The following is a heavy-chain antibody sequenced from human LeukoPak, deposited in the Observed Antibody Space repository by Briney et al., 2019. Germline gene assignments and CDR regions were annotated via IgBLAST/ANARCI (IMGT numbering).Heavy chain of an antibody. J-gene: IGHJ3*02. D-gene: IGHD5-24*01. V-gene: IGHV3-48*03. CDR1: GFTFSSYE. CDR2: ISSSGSTI. CDR3: ARGEWLQSFDI. Sequence: PGGSLRLSCAASGFTFSSYEMNWVRQAPGKGLEWVSYISSSGSTIYYADSVKGRFTISRDNAKNSLYLQMNSLRAEDTAVYYCARGEWLQSFDIWGQGTMVTVSS.